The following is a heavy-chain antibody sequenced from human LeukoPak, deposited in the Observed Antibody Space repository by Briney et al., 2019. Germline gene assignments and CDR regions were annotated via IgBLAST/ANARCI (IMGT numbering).Heavy chain of an antibody. CDR1: GFTFRSFW. J-gene: IGHJ3*01. V-gene: IGHV3-74*01. Sequence: GGSLRPSCAASGFTFRSFWIHWVRQAPGKGLVWVGRINNDGTDTIYADSVKGRFTVSRDNAKNTLYLQMNSLRVEDTAVYFCARGGFSHGFDVWGQGTVVTVSS. CDR2: INNDGTDT. CDR3: ARGGFSHGFDV. D-gene: IGHD5-12*01.